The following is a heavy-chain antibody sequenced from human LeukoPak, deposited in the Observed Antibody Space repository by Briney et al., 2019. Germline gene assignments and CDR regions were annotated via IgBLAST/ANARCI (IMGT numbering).Heavy chain of an antibody. V-gene: IGHV3-23*01. Sequence: QPGGTLRLSCAASGFTFSSYGMSWVRQAPGKGLEWVSAISGSGGSTYYADSVKGRFTISRDNSKNTLYLQMNSLRAEDTAVYYCAKRGPPRVTLVRGVTTNPPAEYFQHWGQGTPVTVSS. CDR3: AKRGPPRVTLVRGVTTNPPAEYFQH. CDR2: ISGSGGST. CDR1: GFTFSSYG. D-gene: IGHD3-10*01. J-gene: IGHJ1*01.